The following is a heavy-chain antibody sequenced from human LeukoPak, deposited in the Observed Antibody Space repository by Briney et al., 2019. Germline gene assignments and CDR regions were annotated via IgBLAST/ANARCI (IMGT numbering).Heavy chain of an antibody. Sequence: GGPLRFSCAASGFTLSSYAMSWVRQPPGKGLEGVSAFSGGGGSTYYADSVKGRFTVSRDNSKNTLYLQMNSLRAEDTAVYYCAKVPTYYYDSSGYYYVDYWGQGTLVTVSS. D-gene: IGHD3-22*01. J-gene: IGHJ4*02. V-gene: IGHV3-23*01. CDR1: GFTLSSYA. CDR3: AKVPTYYYDSSGYYYVDY. CDR2: FSGGGGST.